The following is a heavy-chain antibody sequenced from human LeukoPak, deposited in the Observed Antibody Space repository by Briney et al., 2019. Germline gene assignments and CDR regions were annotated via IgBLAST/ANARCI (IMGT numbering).Heavy chain of an antibody. CDR2: IKKTGSET. V-gene: IGHV3-7*01. CDR3: VREDTPATANY. Sequence: GGSLRLSCEASKFIFSNYWMSWVRQAPGKGLEWVAYIKKTGSETYYVDSVKGRFTITRDNARNSVFLQMNSLRAEDTAVYYCVREDTPATANYWGQGTLVTISS. D-gene: IGHD2-21*02. J-gene: IGHJ4*02. CDR1: KFIFSNYW.